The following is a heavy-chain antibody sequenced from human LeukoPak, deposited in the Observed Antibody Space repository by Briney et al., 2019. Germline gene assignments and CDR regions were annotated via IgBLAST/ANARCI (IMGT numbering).Heavy chain of an antibody. CDR2: ISGSGGST. J-gene: IGHJ4*02. CDR3: AKDLGDSSGSEIDY. D-gene: IGHD6-19*01. CDR1: GFTFSSYA. V-gene: IGHV3-23*01. Sequence: GGSLRLSCAASGFTFSSYAMSWVRQAPGKGLEWVSAISGSGGSTYYADSVKGRFTISRDNSKNTLYLQMNSLRAEDTAVYYCAKDLGDSSGSEIDYWGQGTLVTVSS.